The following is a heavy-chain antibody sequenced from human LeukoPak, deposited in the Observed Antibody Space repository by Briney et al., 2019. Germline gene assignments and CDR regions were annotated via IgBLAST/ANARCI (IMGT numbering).Heavy chain of an antibody. V-gene: IGHV4-34*01. Sequence: SETLSLTCAVYGGSFSGYYWSWIRQPPGKGLEWIGEINHSGSTNYNPSLKSRVTISVDTSKNQFSLKLSSVTAADTAVYFCARGSAADYMDVWGKGTTVTVSS. D-gene: IGHD6-13*01. CDR2: INHSGST. CDR3: ARGSAADYMDV. CDR1: GGSFSGYY. J-gene: IGHJ6*03.